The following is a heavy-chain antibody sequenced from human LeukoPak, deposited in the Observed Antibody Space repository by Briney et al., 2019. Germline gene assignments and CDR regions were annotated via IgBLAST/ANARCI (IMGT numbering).Heavy chain of an antibody. J-gene: IGHJ4*02. CDR1: GDSVFSNSAA. CDR2: TYYRSQWYN. D-gene: IGHD3-16*01. Sequence: LQTLSHTCAISGDSVFSNSAAWNWTRQSPSRGLEWLGRTYYRSQWYNEYGVSVKSRLTISTDTSKNQFSLQLNSVTPEDTAAYYCARELGGFDHWGQGTLVTVSS. V-gene: IGHV6-1*01. CDR3: ARELGGFDH.